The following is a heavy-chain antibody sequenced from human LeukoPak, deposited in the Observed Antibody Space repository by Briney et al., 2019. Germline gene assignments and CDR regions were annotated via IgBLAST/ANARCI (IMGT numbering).Heavy chain of an antibody. D-gene: IGHD6-13*01. CDR2: ISGGGGNT. CDR1: GGSISSYY. Sequence: PSETLSLTCTVSGGSISSYYWNWIRQPPGKGLEWVSSISGGGGNTHYADSVKGRFTISRDNSKNTLFLQMNSLRAEDTAVYYCAKASSGWYSGFYWGQGTLVTVSS. CDR3: AKASSGWYSGFY. J-gene: IGHJ4*02. V-gene: IGHV3-23*01.